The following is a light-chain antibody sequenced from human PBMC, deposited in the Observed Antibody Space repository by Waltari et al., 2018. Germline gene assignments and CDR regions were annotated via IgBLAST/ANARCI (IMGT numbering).Light chain of an antibody. V-gene: IGKV3-20*01. CDR2: GAS. CDR1: QTLNNNY. CDR3: QQYGSSPYS. J-gene: IGKJ2*01. Sequence: EMVFTQPPGTLSFSAGERAPLSCKASQTLNNNYLAWYQQKPGQSPRLLIFGASKRATGIPDRFSGSGSGTDFTLTISRLETEDFAMYYCQQYGSSPYSFGQGARVEIK.